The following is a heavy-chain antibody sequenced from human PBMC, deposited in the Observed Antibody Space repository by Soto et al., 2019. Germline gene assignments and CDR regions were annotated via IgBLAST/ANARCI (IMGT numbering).Heavy chain of an antibody. D-gene: IGHD3-22*01. CDR3: ARGIGSQVVVILDY. J-gene: IGHJ4*02. CDR2: ISYDGSNK. V-gene: IGHV3-30-3*01. Sequence: QVQLVESGGGVVQPGRSLRLSCAASGFTFSSYAMLWVRQAPGKGLEWVAVISYDGSNKYYADSVKGRFTISRDNSKNTLYLQMNSLRAEDTAVYYCARGIGSQVVVILDYWGQGTLVTVSS. CDR1: GFTFSSYA.